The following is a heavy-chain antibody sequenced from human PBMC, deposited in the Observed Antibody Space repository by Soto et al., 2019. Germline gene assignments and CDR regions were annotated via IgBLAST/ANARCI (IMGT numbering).Heavy chain of an antibody. CDR2: ITHLENT. J-gene: IGHJ4*02. D-gene: IGHD5-12*01. V-gene: IGHV4-30-2*06. Sequence: QLRLQESGSGVVKTSESLSLTCTVFGASITYGRYSWSWIRQSPGRGLEWLGHITHLENTYFNPSFKSRLSMSIDRTKNQFSLKVTSMTAADKGRYFCVRGGGNDPFEYWGQGILVTVSS. CDR1: GASITYGRYS. CDR3: VRGGGNDPFEY.